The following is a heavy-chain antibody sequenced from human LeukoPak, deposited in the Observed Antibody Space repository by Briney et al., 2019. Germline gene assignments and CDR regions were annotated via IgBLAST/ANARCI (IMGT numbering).Heavy chain of an antibody. V-gene: IGHV3-23*01. J-gene: IGHJ4*02. Sequence: GGSLRLSCAASGFTFSSYAMSWVRQAPGKGLEWVSAISGSGGSTYYADPVKGRFTISRDNSKNTLYLQMNSLRAKDTAVYYCAKGSRIVGANFDYWGQGTLVTVSS. D-gene: IGHD1-26*01. CDR3: AKGSRIVGANFDY. CDR1: GFTFSSYA. CDR2: ISGSGGST.